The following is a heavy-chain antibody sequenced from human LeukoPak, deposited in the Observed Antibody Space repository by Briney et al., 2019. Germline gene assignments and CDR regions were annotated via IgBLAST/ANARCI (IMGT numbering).Heavy chain of an antibody. CDR3: AREGGSGYCSGGSCYFLSFDP. CDR1: GGSISSYY. J-gene: IGHJ5*02. V-gene: IGHV4-59*01. Sequence: SETLSLTCTVSGGSISSYYWSWIRQPPGKGLEWIGYIYYSGSTNYNPSLKSRVTISVDTSKNQFSLKLSSVTAADTAVYYCAREGGSGYCSGGSCYFLSFDPWGQGTLVTVSS. D-gene: IGHD2-15*01. CDR2: IYYSGST.